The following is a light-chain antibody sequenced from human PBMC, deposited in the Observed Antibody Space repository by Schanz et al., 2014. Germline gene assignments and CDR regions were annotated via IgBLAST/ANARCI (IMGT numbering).Light chain of an antibody. CDR3: GTWDSSLSAWV. CDR2: DNN. J-gene: IGLJ3*02. V-gene: IGLV1-51*01. Sequence: QSVLTQPPSVSAAPGQKVTISCSGSSSNIGNNYVSWYQQLPGTAPKLLIYDNNKRPSGIPDRFSGSKSGTSATLGITGLQNGDEVDYYCGTWDSSLSAWVFGGGTKLTVL. CDR1: SSNIGNNY.